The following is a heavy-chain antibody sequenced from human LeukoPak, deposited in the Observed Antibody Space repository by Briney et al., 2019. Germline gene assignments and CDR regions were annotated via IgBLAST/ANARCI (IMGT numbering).Heavy chain of an antibody. J-gene: IGHJ4*02. V-gene: IGHV3-23*01. CDR3: AKDEQWLVYDY. D-gene: IGHD6-19*01. CDR1: GFTFSIYA. CDR2: ISGRGGST. Sequence: PGGSLTLSCAASGFTFSIYAMGWVRQAPGKGLEWVSAISGRGGSTYYADSVKGRFTVSRDNSKNTLSLQMNSLRAEDTAVYYCAKDEQWLVYDYWGQGTLVTVSS.